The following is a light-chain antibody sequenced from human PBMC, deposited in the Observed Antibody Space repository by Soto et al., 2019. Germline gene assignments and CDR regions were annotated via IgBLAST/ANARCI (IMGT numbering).Light chain of an antibody. CDR3: QQRSNWPPLT. V-gene: IGKV3-11*01. Sequence: ILFKHPPATPPLSPGERATLSRSASQSVSSYLAWYQQKPGQAPRLLIYDASNRATGIPARFSGSGSGTDFTLTISSLEPEDFAVYYCQQRSNWPPLTFGGGPKVDIK. CDR1: QSVSSY. J-gene: IGKJ4*01. CDR2: DAS.